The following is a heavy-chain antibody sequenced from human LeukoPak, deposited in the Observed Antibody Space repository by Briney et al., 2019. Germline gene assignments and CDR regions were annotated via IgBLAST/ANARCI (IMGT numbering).Heavy chain of an antibody. J-gene: IGHJ5*02. D-gene: IGHD4-11*01. CDR1: GGSFSGYY. CDR3: ARAKRPVTTLWFDP. V-gene: IGHV4-34*01. Sequence: SEALSLTCAVYGGSFSGYYWSWIRQPPGKGVEWSGEINHSGSTNYNPSLKSRVTISVDTSKNQFSLKLSSVTAADTAVYYCARAKRPVTTLWFDPWGQGTLVTVSS. CDR2: INHSGST.